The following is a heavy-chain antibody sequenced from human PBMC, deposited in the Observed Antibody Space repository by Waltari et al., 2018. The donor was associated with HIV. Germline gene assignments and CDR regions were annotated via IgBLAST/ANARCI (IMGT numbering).Heavy chain of an antibody. CDR3: ARDSRGGGFSKYPLDY. V-gene: IGHV3-30*04. D-gene: IGHD4-4*01. J-gene: IGHJ4*02. CDR1: GFTFSSYA. Sequence: QVQLVESGGGVVQPGRSLRLSCAASGFTFSSYAMHWVRQAPGKGLEWVAVISYDGSNKYYADAGKGRFTISRDNSKNTLYLQMNSLRAEDTAVYYCARDSRGGGFSKYPLDYWGQGTLVTVSS. CDR2: ISYDGSNK.